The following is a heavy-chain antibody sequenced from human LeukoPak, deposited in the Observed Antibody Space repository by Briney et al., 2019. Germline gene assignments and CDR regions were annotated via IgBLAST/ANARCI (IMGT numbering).Heavy chain of an antibody. J-gene: IGHJ3*02. V-gene: IGHV1-18*01. D-gene: IGHD4-17*01. Sequence: GASVTVSCTASGYTFSSYGISWVRQAPGQGLEWMGWISAYNGNTNYAQKLQGRVTMTTDTSTSTAYMELRSLRSDDTAVYYCARPTTGFVALDIWGQGTVVTVSS. CDR3: ARPTTGFVALDI. CDR1: GYTFSSYG. CDR2: ISAYNGNT.